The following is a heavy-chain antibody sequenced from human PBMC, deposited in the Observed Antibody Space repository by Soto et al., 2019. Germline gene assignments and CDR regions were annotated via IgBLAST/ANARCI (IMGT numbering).Heavy chain of an antibody. J-gene: IGHJ4*02. V-gene: IGHV4-61*01. D-gene: IGHD3-3*01. Sequence: SETLSLTCTVSGGSVSSGSYYWSWIRQPPGKGLEWIGYIYYSGTTHYNPSLKSRITMSVDTSKNQFSLKLSSVTAADTAVYYCARSVRFLEWPFDYWGQGNMVTVSS. CDR2: IYYSGTT. CDR1: GGSVSSGSYY. CDR3: ARSVRFLEWPFDY.